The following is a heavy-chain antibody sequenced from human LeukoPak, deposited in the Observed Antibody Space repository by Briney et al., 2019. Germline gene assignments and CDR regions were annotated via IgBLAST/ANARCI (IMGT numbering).Heavy chain of an antibody. D-gene: IGHD4-11*01. V-gene: IGHV3-21*01. CDR3: ARDLTVTSTCWFDR. J-gene: IGHJ5*02. CDR2: ITSSSTYI. CDR1: GFTFSSYT. Sequence: GGSLRLSCAVSGFTFSSYTMNWVRQAPGKGVEGVSYITSSSTYIYYADSVKGRFTISRDNAKNSLYLQMTSLRAEDTAMYSCARDLTVTSTCWFDRWGQGTLFTVSS.